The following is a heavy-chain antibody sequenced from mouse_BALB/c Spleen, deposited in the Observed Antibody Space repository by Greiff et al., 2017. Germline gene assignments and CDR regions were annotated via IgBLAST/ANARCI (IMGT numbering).Heavy chain of an antibody. CDR3: ARRRTADWYFAV. J-gene: IGHJ1*01. D-gene: IGHD4-1*01. CDR1: GFTFSSFG. Sequence: EVMLVESGGGLVQPGGSRKLSCAASGFTFSSFGMHWVRQAPEKGLEWVAYISSGSSTIYYADTVKGRFTISRDNPKNTLFLQMTSLRSEDAAMYVYARRRTADWYFAVWGEGTPVTVS. CDR2: ISSGSSTI. V-gene: IGHV5-17*02.